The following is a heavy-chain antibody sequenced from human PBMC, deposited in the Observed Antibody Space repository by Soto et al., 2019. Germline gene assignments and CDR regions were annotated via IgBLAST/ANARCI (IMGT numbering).Heavy chain of an antibody. J-gene: IGHJ4*02. CDR2: IYSGGST. CDR3: ARDHWAAEY. D-gene: IGHD3-16*01. V-gene: IGHV3-66*01. Sequence: EVQVVESGGGLVQPGGSLRLSCAASGFTVSTKYLSWVRQAPGKGLEWVSVIYSGGSTFYADSVRGRFTISRDNSKNTVNILRNSMRAEDTAVYYCARDHWAAEYWGQGTLVTASS. CDR1: GFTVSTKY.